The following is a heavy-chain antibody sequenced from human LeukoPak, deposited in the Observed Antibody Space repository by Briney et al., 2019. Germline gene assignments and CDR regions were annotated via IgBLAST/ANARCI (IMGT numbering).Heavy chain of an antibody. CDR1: GFTFSSYS. CDR2: ISSSSSTI. Sequence: GGSLRLSCAASGFTFSSYSMNWVRQAPGKGLEWVSYISSSSSTIYYADSVKGRFTISRDNAKNSLYLQMNSLRAEDTAVYYCARGAKRTYYYDSSGYYGFYWGQGTLVTASS. CDR3: ARGAKRTYYYDSSGYYGFY. J-gene: IGHJ4*02. V-gene: IGHV3-48*01. D-gene: IGHD3-22*01.